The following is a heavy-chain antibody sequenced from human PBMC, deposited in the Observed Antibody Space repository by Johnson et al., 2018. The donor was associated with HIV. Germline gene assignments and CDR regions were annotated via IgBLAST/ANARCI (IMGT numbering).Heavy chain of an antibody. J-gene: IGHJ3*02. V-gene: IGHV3-30*04. CDR2: ISYDGSST. CDR3: ARDSYYDSSGYYSPPHDAFDI. CDR1: GFTFSSYA. D-gene: IGHD3-22*01. Sequence: QMLLVESGGGVVQPGRSLRLSCAASGFTFSSYAMHWVRQAPGKGLEWVAVISYDGSSTSYADSVKGRFTISRDNAKNTLYLQINSLRAEDTAVYYCARDSYYDSSGYYSPPHDAFDIWGQGTMVTVSS.